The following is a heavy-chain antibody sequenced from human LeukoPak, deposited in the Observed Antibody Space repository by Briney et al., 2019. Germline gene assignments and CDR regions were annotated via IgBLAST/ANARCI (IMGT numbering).Heavy chain of an antibody. CDR2: IIPILGIA. D-gene: IGHD2-2*01. V-gene: IGHV1-69*02. CDR1: GGTFSSST. J-gene: IGHJ4*02. Sequence: SVKVSCKASGGTFSSSTISWVRQAPGQGLEWMGRIIPILGIANYAQKFQGRVTITADKSASTAYMELSSLRSEDTAVYYCARGVPAAYYFDYWGQGTLVTVSS. CDR3: ARGVPAAYYFDY.